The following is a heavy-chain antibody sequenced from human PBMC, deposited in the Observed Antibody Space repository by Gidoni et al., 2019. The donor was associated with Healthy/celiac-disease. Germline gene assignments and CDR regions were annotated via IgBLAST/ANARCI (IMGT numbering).Heavy chain of an antibody. CDR2: IWYDGSNK. J-gene: IGHJ6*02. CDR3: AYQVVPAAPGGYGMDV. Sequence: QVQLVASGGGVVQPGRSLRLSCAASGFPFSRYGMHWGRQAPGKGLEWVSVIWYDGSNKYYADFVKGRFTISRDNSKNTLYLQMNSLRAEDTAVYYCAYQVVPAAPGGYGMDVWGQGTTVTVSS. D-gene: IGHD2-2*01. V-gene: IGHV3-33*01. CDR1: GFPFSRYG.